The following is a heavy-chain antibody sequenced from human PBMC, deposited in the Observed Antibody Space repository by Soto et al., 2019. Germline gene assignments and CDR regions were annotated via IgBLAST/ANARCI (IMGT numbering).Heavy chain of an antibody. CDR1: GYTFTSHG. Sequence: QVQLVQSGAEVKKPGASVKVSCKASGYTFTSHGISWVRQAPGQGLEWMGWISAYNGHTNYAQKLQGRVTMTTDTSTTTAYMELSSLRSDDTAVYYCASACPTTTCFKLFYWGQGTLVTVSS. CDR2: ISAYNGHT. CDR3: ASACPTTTCFKLFY. J-gene: IGHJ4*02. V-gene: IGHV1-18*01. D-gene: IGHD2-2*01.